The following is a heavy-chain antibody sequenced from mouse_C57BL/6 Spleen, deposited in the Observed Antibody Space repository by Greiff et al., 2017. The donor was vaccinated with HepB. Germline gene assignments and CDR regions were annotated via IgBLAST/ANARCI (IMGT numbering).Heavy chain of an antibody. V-gene: IGHV1-50*01. CDR1: GYTFTSYW. D-gene: IGHD4-1*01. Sequence: QVQLQQPGAELVKPGASVKLSCKASGYTFTSYWMQWVKQRPGQGLEWIGEIDPSDSYTNYNQKFKGKATLTVDTSSSTAYMQLSSLTSEDSAVYYCAKGGVLGAMDYWGQGTSVTVSS. J-gene: IGHJ4*01. CDR2: IDPSDSYT. CDR3: AKGGVLGAMDY.